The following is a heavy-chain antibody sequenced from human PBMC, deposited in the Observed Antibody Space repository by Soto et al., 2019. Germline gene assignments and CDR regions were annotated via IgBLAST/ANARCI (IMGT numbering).Heavy chain of an antibody. J-gene: IGHJ4*02. CDR1: GFTFSSYG. D-gene: IGHD6-19*01. CDR3: AKSIAVAGYFDY. Sequence: PGGSLRLSCAASGFTFSSYGMHWVRQAPGKGLEWVAVISYDGSNKYYADSVKGRFTISRDNSKNTLYLQMNSLRAEDTAVYYCAKSIAVAGYFDYWGKGNLVTVSS. CDR2: ISYDGSNK. V-gene: IGHV3-30*18.